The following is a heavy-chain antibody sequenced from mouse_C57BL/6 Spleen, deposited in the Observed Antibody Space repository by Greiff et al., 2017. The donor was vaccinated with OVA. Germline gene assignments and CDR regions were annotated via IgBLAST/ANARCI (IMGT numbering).Heavy chain of an antibody. CDR2: IDPSDSET. V-gene: IGHV1-52*01. D-gene: IGHD1-1*01. CDR3: ARGDYGSRTFAY. CDR1: GYTFTSYW. J-gene: IGHJ3*01. Sequence: QVQLQQPGAELVRPGSSVKLSCKASGYTFTSYWMHWVKQRPIQGLEWIGNIDPSDSETHYNQKFKDKATLTVDKSSSTAYMQLSSLTSEDSAVYYCARGDYGSRTFAYWGKGTLVTVSA.